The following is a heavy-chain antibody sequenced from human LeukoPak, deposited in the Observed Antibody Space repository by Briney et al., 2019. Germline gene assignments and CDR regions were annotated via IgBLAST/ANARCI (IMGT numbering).Heavy chain of an antibody. Sequence: GGSLRLSCAASGFTFSSYAMSWVRQAPGKGLEWVSVIYSGGNTYYADSVKGRFTFSRDNSKNTLYLQMNSLRAEDTAVYYCARGWFGELSSAFDIWGQGTMVTVSS. D-gene: IGHD3-10*01. CDR1: GFTFSSYA. V-gene: IGHV3-53*01. CDR2: IYSGGNT. J-gene: IGHJ3*02. CDR3: ARGWFGELSSAFDI.